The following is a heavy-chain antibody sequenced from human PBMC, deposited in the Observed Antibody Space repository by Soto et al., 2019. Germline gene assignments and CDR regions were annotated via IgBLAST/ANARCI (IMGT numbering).Heavy chain of an antibody. CDR2: IYYSGGT. J-gene: IGHJ3*02. CDR3: ARRYSGYDDSFDI. CDR1: GGSINNYY. Sequence: QVQLQESGPGLVKPSETLSLTCTVSGGSINNYYWSWIRQPPGKGLEWIGYIYYSGGTNYNPSLKCPVTTSVATSNSQFSLKLSSVTAADTAVYYCARRYSGYDDSFDIWGQGTMVTVSS. D-gene: IGHD5-12*01. V-gene: IGHV4-59*01.